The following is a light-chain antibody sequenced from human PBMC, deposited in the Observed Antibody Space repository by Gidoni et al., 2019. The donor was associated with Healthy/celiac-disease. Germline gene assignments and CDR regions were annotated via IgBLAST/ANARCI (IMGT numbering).Light chain of an antibody. V-gene: IGLV2-14*01. CDR2: EVS. Sequence: QSALTQPASVSRSPGKSITISCTGTRRDVGGYNYVSWYQQHPGNAPKHMIYEVSNRPSGVSNRFSGSKSGNTASLTISGLQAEDEADYYCSSYTSSTGVFGGGTKLTVL. J-gene: IGLJ2*01. CDR3: SSYTSSTGV. CDR1: RRDVGGYNY.